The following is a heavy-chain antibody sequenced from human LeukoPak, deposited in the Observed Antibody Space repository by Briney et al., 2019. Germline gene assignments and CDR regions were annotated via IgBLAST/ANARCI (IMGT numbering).Heavy chain of an antibody. CDR2: ISYDGTNK. J-gene: IGHJ4*02. CDR1: GFTFSTYG. D-gene: IGHD2-15*01. Sequence: GGSLRLSCAASGFTFSTYGMHWVRQAPGKGLEWVAVISYDGTNKYYTDSVKGRFTISRDNSKNTLDLQMNSLRAEDTAIYYCAKDSWYCSGGSCQTFDYCGQETLVTVSS. V-gene: IGHV3-30*18. CDR3: AKDSWYCSGGSCQTFDY.